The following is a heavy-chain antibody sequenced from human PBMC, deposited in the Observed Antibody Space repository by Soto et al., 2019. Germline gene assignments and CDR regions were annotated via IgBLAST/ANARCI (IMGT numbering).Heavy chain of an antibody. V-gene: IGHV4-59*08. D-gene: IGHD3-16*01. CDR3: ARRGGEAGHIVYWYFDL. J-gene: IGHJ2*01. CDR1: GGSISSYY. CDR2: IYYSGST. Sequence: QVQLQESGPGLVKPSETLSLTCTVSGGSISSYYWSWIRQPPGKGLEWIGYIYYSGSTNYNPSLKSRVTISVDTSKNQFSLKLSSVTAADTAVYYCARRGGEAGHIVYWYFDLWGRGSLVTVSS.